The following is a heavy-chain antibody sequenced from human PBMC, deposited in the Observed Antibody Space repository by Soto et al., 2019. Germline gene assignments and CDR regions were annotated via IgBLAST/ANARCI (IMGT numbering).Heavy chain of an antibody. V-gene: IGHV1-8*01. D-gene: IGHD6-6*01. CDR3: ARGAARISDYYYYMDV. Sequence: QVQLVQSGAEVKKPGASVKVSCKASGYTFTSYDINWVRQATGQGLEWMGWMNPNCGNTGYAQKFQGRVTMTRNTSISTAYMELSSLRSEDTAVYYCARGAARISDYYYYMDVWGKGTTVTVSS. CDR2: MNPNCGNT. CDR1: GYTFTSYD. J-gene: IGHJ6*03.